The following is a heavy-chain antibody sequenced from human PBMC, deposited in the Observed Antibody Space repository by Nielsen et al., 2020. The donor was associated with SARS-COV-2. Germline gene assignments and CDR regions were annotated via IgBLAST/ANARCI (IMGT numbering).Heavy chain of an antibody. Sequence: VRQMPGKGLEWVGRIRSKANSYATAYAASVKGRFTISRDDSKNTAYLQMNSLKTEDTAVYYCTRGRGSYFLYYYYGMDVWGQGTTVTV. CDR3: TRGRGSYFLYYYYGMDV. D-gene: IGHD1-26*01. V-gene: IGHV3-73*01. CDR2: IRSKANSYAT. J-gene: IGHJ6*02.